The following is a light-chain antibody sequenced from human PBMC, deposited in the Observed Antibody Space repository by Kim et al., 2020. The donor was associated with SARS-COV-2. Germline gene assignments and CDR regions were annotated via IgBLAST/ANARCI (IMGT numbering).Light chain of an antibody. CDR3: QSYDSNTHWV. CDR1: RGGMSENY. J-gene: IGLJ3*02. Sequence: KSLTTAGIGTRGGMSENYGQWYQQRPGSAPTIVIFEDDQRPSGVPDRFSGSVDSSSNSASLTISGLQTEDEADYYCQSYDSNTHWVFGGGTQLTVL. V-gene: IGLV6-57*02. CDR2: EDD.